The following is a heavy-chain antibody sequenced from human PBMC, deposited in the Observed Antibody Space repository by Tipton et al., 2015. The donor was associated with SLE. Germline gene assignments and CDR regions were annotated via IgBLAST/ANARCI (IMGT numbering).Heavy chain of an antibody. CDR3: ASFDYGDYWY. V-gene: IGHV4-38-2*01. CDR1: GYSISSGYY. J-gene: IGHJ4*02. D-gene: IGHD4-17*01. Sequence: TLSLTCAVSGYSISSGYYWGWVRQPPGKGLEWFGSIYHSGSTSYNPALKSRVTISVDTSKNQFSLKLSSVTAADTAVYYCASFDYGDYWYWGQGTLVTVPS. CDR2: IYHSGST.